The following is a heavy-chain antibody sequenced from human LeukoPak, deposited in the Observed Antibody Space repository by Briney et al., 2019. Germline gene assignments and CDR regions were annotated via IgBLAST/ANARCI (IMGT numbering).Heavy chain of an antibody. D-gene: IGHD3-10*01. CDR2: IHYSGST. CDR3: ARLWFGTAFDS. J-gene: IGHJ4*02. V-gene: IGHV4-59*08. CDR1: GGSLSSYY. Sequence: SETLSLTCTVSGGSLSSYYWSWIRQPPGKGLEWIGYIHYSGSTSYNPSLKSRVTISVDTSKNQFSLKLSSVTAADTAVYYCARLWFGTAFDSWGQGTLVTVSS.